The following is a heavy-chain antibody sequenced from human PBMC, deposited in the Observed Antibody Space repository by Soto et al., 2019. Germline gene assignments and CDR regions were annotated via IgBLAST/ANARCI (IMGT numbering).Heavy chain of an antibody. Sequence: QVQLQESGPGLVKPSETLSLTCTVSGGSISGYFWSWIRQPPGKGLEWIGYIYYSGSTNYNPSLKSRVTISVDTSKNQFSLNLSSVTAADTAVYYCARHSARWYRGLFDYWGQGTLVTVSS. CDR2: IYYSGST. D-gene: IGHD6-13*01. V-gene: IGHV4-59*08. CDR1: GGSISGYF. CDR3: ARHSARWYRGLFDY. J-gene: IGHJ4*02.